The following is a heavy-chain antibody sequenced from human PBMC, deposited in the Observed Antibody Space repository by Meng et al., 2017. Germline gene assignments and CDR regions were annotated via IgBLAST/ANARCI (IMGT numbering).Heavy chain of an antibody. CDR2: INTNTGNP. CDR1: GYTFTSYV. Sequence: QVRLGECGSVLKKPGASVKFSCRASGYTFTSYVMNWVRQAPGQGLEWMGWINTNTGNPTYAQGFTGRFVFSLDTSVSTAYLQISSLKAEDTAVYYCAREGRVDFDYWGQGTLVTVSS. D-gene: IGHD1-26*01. CDR3: AREGRVDFDY. J-gene: IGHJ4*02. V-gene: IGHV7-4-1*02.